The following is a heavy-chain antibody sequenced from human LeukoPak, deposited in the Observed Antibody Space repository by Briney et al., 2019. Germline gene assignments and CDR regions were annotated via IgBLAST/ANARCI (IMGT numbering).Heavy chain of an antibody. CDR2: IAYTGFT. D-gene: IGHD1-26*01. J-gene: IGHJ4*02. CDR3: ARSSSGTYYTD. CDR1: GGSTGTYF. V-gene: IGHV4-59*01. Sequence: KPSETLPLTCTVSGGSTGTYFWSWIRQSPGKGLEWIGYIAYTGFTNYNPSLKSRVTISADTSKNQFSVKLTSVTAADTAVYYCARSSSGTYYTDWGQGTLVTVSS.